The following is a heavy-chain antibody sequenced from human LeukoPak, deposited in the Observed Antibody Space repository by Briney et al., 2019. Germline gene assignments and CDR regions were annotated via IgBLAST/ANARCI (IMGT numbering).Heavy chain of an antibody. CDR2: INTNTGNP. CDR3: AREGYYDSSKRYYGMDV. D-gene: IGHD3-22*01. V-gene: IGHV7-4-1*01. J-gene: IGHJ6*02. CDR1: GYTFTSYA. Sequence: ASVKVSCKASGYTFTSYAMNWVRQAPGQGLEWMGWINTNTGNPTYAQGFTGRFVFSLDTSVSTAYLQICSLKAEDTAVYYCAREGYYDSSKRYYGMDVWGQGTTVTVSS.